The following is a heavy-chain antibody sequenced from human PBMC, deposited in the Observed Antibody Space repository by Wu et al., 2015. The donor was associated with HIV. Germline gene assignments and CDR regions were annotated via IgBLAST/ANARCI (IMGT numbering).Heavy chain of an antibody. Sequence: QVQLVQSGAEVKKPGVLGEGLLQGFWSTFSSYAISWVRQAPGQGLEWMGGIIPIFGTANYAQKFQGRVTITADESTSTAYMELSSLRSEDTAVYYCARDRQAGTTPQGAFDIWGQGTMVTVSS. CDR3: ARDRQAGTTPQGAFDI. CDR2: IIPIFGTA. J-gene: IGHJ3*02. V-gene: IGHV1-69*12. D-gene: IGHD1-1*01. CDR1: STFSSYA.